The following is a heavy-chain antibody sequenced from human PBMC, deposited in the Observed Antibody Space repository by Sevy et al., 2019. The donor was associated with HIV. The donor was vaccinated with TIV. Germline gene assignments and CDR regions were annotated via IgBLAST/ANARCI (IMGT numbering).Heavy chain of an antibody. D-gene: IGHD2-8*01. J-gene: IGHJ4*02. Sequence: GESLKISCAVSGFNFNIYSMSWVRQAPGKGLEWVSTLSFGCGKINYADSVKGRFIISRDDSKNTLYLQMNSLRAEDTAVYFCAREGCTRPHDYWGQGTPVTVSS. CDR1: GFNFNIYS. CDR3: AREGCTRPHDY. CDR2: LSFGCGKI. V-gene: IGHV3-23*01.